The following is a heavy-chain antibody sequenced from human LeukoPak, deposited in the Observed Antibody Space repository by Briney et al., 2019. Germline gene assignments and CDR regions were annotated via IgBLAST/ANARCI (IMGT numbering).Heavy chain of an antibody. Sequence: SETLSLTCTVSGGSISSYYWSWIRQPPGKGLEWSGYIYYIGSTNYNPSLKSRVTISVDTSKNQFSLKLSSVTAADTAVYYCARVQGGDRTVDTWGQGTLVTVSS. CDR3: ARVQGGDRTVDT. D-gene: IGHD4-17*01. CDR1: GGSISSYY. J-gene: IGHJ5*02. CDR2: IYYIGST. V-gene: IGHV4-59*01.